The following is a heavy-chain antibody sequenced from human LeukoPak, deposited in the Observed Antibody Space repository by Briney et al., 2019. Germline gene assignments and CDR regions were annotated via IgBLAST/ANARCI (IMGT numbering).Heavy chain of an antibody. CDR2: IYTSGST. D-gene: IGHD6-19*01. CDR1: GGSISSYY. J-gene: IGHJ6*02. V-gene: IGHV4-4*07. CDR3: ARDSGAGRYYQYAGMDV. Sequence: PSETLSLTCTVSGGSISSYYWSWIRQPAGKGLEWIGRIYTSGSTNYNPSLKSRVTMSVDTSKNQFSLKLSSVTAADTAVYYCARDSGAGRYYQYAGMDVWGQGTTVTVSS.